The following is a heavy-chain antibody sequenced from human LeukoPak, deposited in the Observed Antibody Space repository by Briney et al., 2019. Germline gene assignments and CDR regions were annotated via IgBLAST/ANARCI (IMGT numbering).Heavy chain of an antibody. CDR1: GFTFSSYG. J-gene: IGHJ4*02. CDR2: ISYDGSNK. CDR3: ARSNWNFDY. D-gene: IGHD1-20*01. V-gene: IGHV3-30*03. Sequence: GGSLRLSCAASGFTFSSYGMHWVRQAPGKGLEWVAVISYDGSNKYYADSVKGRFTISRDNAKNSLSLQMNSLRAEDTAVYYCARSNWNFDYWGQGTLVTVSS.